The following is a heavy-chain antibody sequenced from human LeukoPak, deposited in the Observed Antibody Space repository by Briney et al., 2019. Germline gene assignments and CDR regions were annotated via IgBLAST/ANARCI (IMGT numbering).Heavy chain of an antibody. CDR3: ARASSYYDILTGYSEEGYFDY. Sequence: ASVKVSCKASGYTFTGYYMHWVRQAPGQGLEWMGRINPNSGGTNYAQKFQGRVTMTRDTSISTAYMELSRLRSDDTAVYYCARASSYYDILTGYSEEGYFDYWGQGTLVTVSS. J-gene: IGHJ4*02. CDR2: INPNSGGT. V-gene: IGHV1-2*06. D-gene: IGHD3-9*01. CDR1: GYTFTGYY.